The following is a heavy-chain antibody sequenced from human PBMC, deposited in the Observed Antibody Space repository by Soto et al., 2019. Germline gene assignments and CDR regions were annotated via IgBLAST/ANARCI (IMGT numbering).Heavy chain of an antibody. D-gene: IGHD3-22*01. J-gene: IGHJ4*02. CDR2: IRSKAYGGTT. CDR1: GFTFGDYA. CDR3: TREDYYDSSGIALDY. Sequence: PGGSLRLSCTASGFTFGDYAMSWFRQAPGKGLEWVGFIRSKAYGGTTEYAASVKGRFTISRDDSKSIAYLQMNSLKTEDTAVYYCTREDYYDSSGIALDYWGQGTLVTVSS. V-gene: IGHV3-49*03.